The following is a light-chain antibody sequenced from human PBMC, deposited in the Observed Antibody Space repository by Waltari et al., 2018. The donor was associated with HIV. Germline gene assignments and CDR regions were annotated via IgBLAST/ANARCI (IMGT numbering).Light chain of an antibody. J-gene: IGKJ2*01. CDR2: AAS. Sequence: LTQSPGTLSLFPGERATLSCRASENVNNRYMAWYQLKPGQPPRLLIYAASNRAPGIPDMFSARGSGTDFTLTISRLEPEDVAVYSGHQYGNPPFTFGQGSKLEI. CDR1: ENVNNRY. CDR3: HQYGNPPFT. V-gene: IGKV3-20*01.